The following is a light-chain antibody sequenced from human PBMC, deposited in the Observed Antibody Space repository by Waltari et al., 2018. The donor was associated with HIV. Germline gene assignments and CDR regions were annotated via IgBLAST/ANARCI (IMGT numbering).Light chain of an antibody. V-gene: IGLV3-1*01. CDR2: QDS. CDR1: QLGDKY. Sequence: SYELTQPPSVSVSPGQTASITCSGAQLGDKYACWYQQKPGQSPVLVIYQDSKRPSGIPERFSGSNSGNTATLTISGTQAMDEADYYCQAWDSSTAYVFGGGTKLTVL. CDR3: QAWDSSTAYV. J-gene: IGLJ2*01.